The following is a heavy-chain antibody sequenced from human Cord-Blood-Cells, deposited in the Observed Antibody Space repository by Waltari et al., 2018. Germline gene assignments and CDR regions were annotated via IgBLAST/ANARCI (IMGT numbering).Heavy chain of an antibody. Sequence: QLQLQESGPGLVKPSETLSLTCTVSGGSISSSSYYWGWIRQPPGKGLEWIGRIYYSGSTYYNPSRKSRVTISVDTSKNQFSLKLSSVTAADTAVYYCANYGSGSYDAFDIWGQGTMVTVSS. J-gene: IGHJ3*02. CDR1: GGSISSSSYY. D-gene: IGHD3-10*01. CDR2: IYYSGST. V-gene: IGHV4-39*01. CDR3: ANYGSGSYDAFDI.